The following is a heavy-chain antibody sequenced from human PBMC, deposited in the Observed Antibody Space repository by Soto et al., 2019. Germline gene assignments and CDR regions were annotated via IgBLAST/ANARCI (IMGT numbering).Heavy chain of an antibody. CDR3: AKGTMVRGVIKRIDY. D-gene: IGHD3-10*01. CDR2: ISGSGGST. Sequence: GGSLRLSCAASGFPFSSYAMSWVRQTPGKGLEWVSAISGSGGSTYYADSVKGRFTISRDNSKNTLYLQMNSLRAEDTAVYYCAKGTMVRGVIKRIDYWGQGTLVTVSS. CDR1: GFPFSSYA. J-gene: IGHJ4*02. V-gene: IGHV3-23*01.